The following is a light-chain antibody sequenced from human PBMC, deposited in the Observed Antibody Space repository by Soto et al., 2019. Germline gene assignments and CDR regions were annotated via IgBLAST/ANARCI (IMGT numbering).Light chain of an antibody. Sequence: IHLTQSPSSLSASVGDRVTITCRASQGIRTYLAWYQQKPGKAPKLLIYSASTLQSGVPSRFSGSGSGTDFTLTISSLQPEDFATYYCLQVDVYPWTFGQGTKVDI. CDR3: LQVDVYPWT. V-gene: IGKV1-9*01. CDR1: QGIRTY. J-gene: IGKJ1*01. CDR2: SAS.